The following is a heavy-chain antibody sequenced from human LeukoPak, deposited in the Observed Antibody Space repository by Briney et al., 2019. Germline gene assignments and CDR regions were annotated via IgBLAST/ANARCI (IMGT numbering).Heavy chain of an antibody. J-gene: IGHJ6*02. V-gene: IGHV4-59*06. D-gene: IGHD4-17*01. CDR3: ARDGEATVTHGAYYYGMDV. Sequence: SETLSLTCTVSGASISSYYWSWIRQHPGKGLEWIGYIYYSGSTYYNPSLKSRVTISVDTSKNQFSLKLSSVTAADTAVYYCARDGEATVTHGAYYYGMDVWGQGTTVTVSS. CDR1: GASISSYY. CDR2: IYYSGST.